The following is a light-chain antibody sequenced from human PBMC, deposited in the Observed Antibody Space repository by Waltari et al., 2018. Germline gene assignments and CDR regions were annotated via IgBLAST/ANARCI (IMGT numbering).Light chain of an antibody. V-gene: IGKV3-20*01. CDR1: QSVSSSY. Sequence: EIVLTQSPGTLSLSPGERATLSCRASQSVSSSYLAWYQQKPGQAPRLLIYGASSRATGSPDRFSGSGSGTDFTLTISRLEPEDVAVYYCQQHYGTEWTFGQGTNVGIK. CDR2: GAS. J-gene: IGKJ1*01. CDR3: QQHYGTEWT.